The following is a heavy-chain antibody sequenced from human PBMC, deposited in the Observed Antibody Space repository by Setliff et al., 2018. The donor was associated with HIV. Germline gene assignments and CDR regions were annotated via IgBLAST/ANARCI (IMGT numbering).Heavy chain of an antibody. Sequence: KPSETLSLTCTVSGYSISSGYYWSWIRQPPGKGLEYIGYIYYTWSTTYNPSLKSRVSMSIDTSKNQFSLRLTSVTAADTAVYYCARDPPGHGDSNDYWGQGTLVTVSS. J-gene: IGHJ4*02. CDR3: ARDPPGHGDSNDY. CDR1: GYSISSGYY. V-gene: IGHV4-61*01. CDR2: IYYTWST. D-gene: IGHD4-17*01.